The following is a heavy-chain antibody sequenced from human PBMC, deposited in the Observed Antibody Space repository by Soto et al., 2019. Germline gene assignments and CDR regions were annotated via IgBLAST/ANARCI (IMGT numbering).Heavy chain of an antibody. CDR1: GGSFSAYD. Sequence: QVQLQQWGAGLLKPSETLSLTCAVYGGSFSAYDWTWIRQPPGTGLEWIWEINHSGSTNYNPSLKSRVTISVDTSKNQFSLKLTSVTAADTAVYYCARDKITGLFDYWGQGTLVTVSS. J-gene: IGHJ4*02. D-gene: IGHD2-8*02. CDR3: ARDKITGLFDY. V-gene: IGHV4-34*01. CDR2: INHSGST.